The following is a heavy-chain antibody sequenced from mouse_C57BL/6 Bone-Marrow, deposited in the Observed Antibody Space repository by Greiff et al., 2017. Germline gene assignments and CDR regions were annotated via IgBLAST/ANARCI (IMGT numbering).Heavy chain of an antibody. V-gene: IGHV1-64*01. CDR2: IHPNSGST. Sequence: QVQLQQPGAELVKPGASVKLSCKASGYTFTSYWMHWVKQRPGQGLEWIGMIHPNSGSTNYNEKFKSKATLTVDKSSRTAYMQLSSLTSEDSAVYYCASLTGTLFAYWGQGTLVTVSA. J-gene: IGHJ3*01. CDR3: ASLTGTLFAY. CDR1: GYTFTSYW. D-gene: IGHD4-1*01.